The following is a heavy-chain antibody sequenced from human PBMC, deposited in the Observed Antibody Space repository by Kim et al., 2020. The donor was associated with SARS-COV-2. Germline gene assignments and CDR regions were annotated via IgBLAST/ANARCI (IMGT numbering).Heavy chain of an antibody. D-gene: IGHD3-22*01. J-gene: IGHJ3*02. Sequence: SETLSLTFTVSGGSISSYYWSWIRQPPGKGLEWIAYIYYSGSTNYNPSLKSRVTISLDTSKNQFSLKLSSVTAADTAVYYCAREGYYDSSGYYHHDAFDIWGQGTMVTVSS. V-gene: IGHV4-59*01. CDR2: IYYSGST. CDR1: GGSISSYY. CDR3: AREGYYDSSGYYHHDAFDI.